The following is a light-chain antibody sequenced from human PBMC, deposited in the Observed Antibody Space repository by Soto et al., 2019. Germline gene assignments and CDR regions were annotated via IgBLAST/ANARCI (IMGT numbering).Light chain of an antibody. V-gene: IGKV3-11*01. J-gene: IGKJ1*01. Sequence: EIVLTQSPATLSLSPVERATLSCRASQSVSSYLAWYQQKPGQAPRLLIYHASNRATGIPARFSGSGSGTDFTLTISSLEPEDFAVYYCQQRSNWPLTFGQGTKVEIK. CDR2: HAS. CDR1: QSVSSY. CDR3: QQRSNWPLT.